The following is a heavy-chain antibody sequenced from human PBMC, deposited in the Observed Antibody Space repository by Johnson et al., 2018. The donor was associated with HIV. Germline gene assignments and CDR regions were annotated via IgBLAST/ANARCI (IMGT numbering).Heavy chain of an antibody. J-gene: IGHJ3*02. CDR1: GFTVSSNY. D-gene: IGHD3-10*01. V-gene: IGHV3-20*04. CDR3: AREGAYYYGSGHDAFDI. CDR2: INWNGGSI. Sequence: VQLVESGGGVVRPGGSLRLSCAASGFTVSSNYMSWVRQAPGKGLEWVSGINWNGGSIGYADSVKGRFTISRDNAKNTLYLQMNSLRAEDTAVYYCAREGAYYYGSGHDAFDICGQGTMVTVSS.